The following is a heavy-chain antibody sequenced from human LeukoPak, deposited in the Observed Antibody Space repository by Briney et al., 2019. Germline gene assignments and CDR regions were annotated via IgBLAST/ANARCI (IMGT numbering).Heavy chain of an antibody. CDR2: ISVSVGRT. CDR1: GFTSSSYA. CDR3: AKDLSLIDAFDI. V-gene: IGHV3-23*01. Sequence: GGSLRLSGAAPGFTSSSYAMSWVRHAPGRGRGWVSAISVSVGRTYYADSVKGRFTISRDNSKNTSYRQRNSLRAQDTAVYYCAKDLSLIDAFDIWGQGTMVTVSS. D-gene: IGHD3-9*01. J-gene: IGHJ3*02.